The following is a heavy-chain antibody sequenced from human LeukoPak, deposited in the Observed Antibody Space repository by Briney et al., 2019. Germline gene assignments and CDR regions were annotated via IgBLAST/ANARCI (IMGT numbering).Heavy chain of an antibody. V-gene: IGHV3-49*03. D-gene: IGHD6-19*01. CDR3: TSTHGYSSGFGAFDI. J-gene: IGHJ3*02. CDR2: IRSKAYGGTT. Sequence: GGSLRLSSTASGFTFGDYAMSWFRQAPGKGLEWVGFIRSKAYGGTTEYAASVKGRFTISRDDSKSIAYLQMNSLKTEDTAVYYCTSTHGYSSGFGAFDIWGQGTMVAVSS. CDR1: GFTFGDYA.